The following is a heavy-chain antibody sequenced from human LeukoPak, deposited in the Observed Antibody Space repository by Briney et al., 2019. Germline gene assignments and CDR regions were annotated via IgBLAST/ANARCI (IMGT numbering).Heavy chain of an antibody. D-gene: IGHD5-24*01. CDR3: ARVPPPFTMYYMDV. CDR2: ITESGDGT. CDR1: GFTLENYA. V-gene: IGHV3-23*01. J-gene: IGHJ6*03. Sequence: GGSLRLSCGASGFTLENYAISNSEVSSITESGDGTYHADSVKGRFTISRDSSKNTVSLQMNSLRAEDTAIYFCARVPPPFTMYYMDVWGKGTPVIVSS.